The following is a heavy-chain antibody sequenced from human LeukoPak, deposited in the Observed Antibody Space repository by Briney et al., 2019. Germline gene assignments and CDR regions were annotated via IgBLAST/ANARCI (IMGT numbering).Heavy chain of an antibody. V-gene: IGHV3-20*01. CDR3: ARGGSPYSVRGIVFYGMDV. D-gene: IGHD3-10*01. Sequence: GGSLRLSCAASGFTFDDYGMSWVRQAPGKGLEWVSGINWNGGSTGYADSVKGRFTISRDNAKNSLYLQMNSLGAEDTALYHCARGGSPYSVRGIVFYGMDVWGQGTTVTVSS. J-gene: IGHJ6*02. CDR1: GFTFDDYG. CDR2: INWNGGST.